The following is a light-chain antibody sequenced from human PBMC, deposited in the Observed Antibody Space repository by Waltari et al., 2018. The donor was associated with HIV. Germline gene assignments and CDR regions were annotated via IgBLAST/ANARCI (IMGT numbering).Light chain of an antibody. CDR1: FASVPINYY. Sequence: QTVVTQEPSFSVSPGGTVQLSCALNFASVPINYYPGWFQQTPGQAPRTLISSTYSRSSGVPDRFSGSILGNKAALTITGAQADDDSVYFCALYMTGAKWVFGGGTKLTVL. CDR2: STY. CDR3: ALYMTGAKWV. J-gene: IGLJ3*02. V-gene: IGLV8-61*01.